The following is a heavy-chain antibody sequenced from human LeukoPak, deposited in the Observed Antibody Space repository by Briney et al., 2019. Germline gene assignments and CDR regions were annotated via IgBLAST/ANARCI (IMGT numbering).Heavy chain of an antibody. V-gene: IGHV4-59*01. J-gene: IGHJ5*02. Sequence: SETLSLTCSGSGGSISSYYWSWIRQPPGKGLEWIGYIYYSGSTNYNPSLKSRVTISVDTSKNQFSLKLSSVTAADTAVYYCARDHGGINWFDPWGQGTLVTVSS. D-gene: IGHD3-16*01. CDR2: IYYSGST. CDR3: ARDHGGINWFDP. CDR1: GGSISSYY.